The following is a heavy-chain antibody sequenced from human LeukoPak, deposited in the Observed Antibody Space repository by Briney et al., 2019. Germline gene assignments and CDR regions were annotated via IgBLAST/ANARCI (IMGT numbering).Heavy chain of an antibody. CDR2: IYYSGST. CDR3: ARERVADGDY. CDR1: GGSISSSSYY. J-gene: IGHJ4*02. Sequence: SETLSLTCTVSGGSISSSSYYWGWIRQPPGKGLEWIGSIYYSGSTYYNPSLKSRVTISVDTSKNQFSLKLSSVTAADTAVYYCARERVADGDYWGQGTLVTVSS. V-gene: IGHV4-39*07. D-gene: IGHD6-19*01.